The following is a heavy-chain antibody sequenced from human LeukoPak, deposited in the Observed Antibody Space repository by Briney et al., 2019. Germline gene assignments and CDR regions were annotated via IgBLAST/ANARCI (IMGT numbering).Heavy chain of an antibody. CDR2: ISSSSSYI. V-gene: IGHV3-21*01. D-gene: IGHD5-18*01. CDR3: ARDKGSYDCDF. Sequence: GGSLRLSCAAFGFTFSSYTMNWLRQAPGKGLEWVSSISSSSSYIYYADSVKGRFTISRDNAKNSLYLQMNSLRAEDTAVYYCARDKGSYDCDFWGQGTLVTVSS. CDR1: GFTFSSYT. J-gene: IGHJ4*02.